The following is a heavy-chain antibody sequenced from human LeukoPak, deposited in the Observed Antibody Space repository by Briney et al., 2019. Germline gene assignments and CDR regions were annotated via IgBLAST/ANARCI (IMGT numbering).Heavy chain of an antibody. CDR2: ISYDGTVR. J-gene: IGHJ4*02. CDR1: GFTFSRYP. V-gene: IGHV3-30*01. Sequence: GGSLRLSCAASGFTFSRYPMHGVRQAPGKGPEWVAVISYDGTVRNYPDVLKGRFTISRDDSKSTLYLEMNSLRVEDTAVYFCARDSQIRAPDYFDVWGQGALVTVSS. CDR3: ARDSQIRAPDYFDV.